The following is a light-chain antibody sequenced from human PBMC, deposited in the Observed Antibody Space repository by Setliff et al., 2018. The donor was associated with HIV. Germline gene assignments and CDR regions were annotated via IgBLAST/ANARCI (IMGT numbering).Light chain of an antibody. CDR1: SSNIGAYES. CDR3: CSYASGSTSLFV. J-gene: IGLJ1*01. V-gene: IGLV2-23*01. CDR2: NAS. Sequence: QSVLAQPASVSGSPGQSITISCTGSSSNIGAYESVSWYQQHPGEVPKLIIYNASKRPSGVSNRFSGSKSGNTASLTISSLQAEDESDYYCCSYASGSTSLFVFGTGTKVTVL.